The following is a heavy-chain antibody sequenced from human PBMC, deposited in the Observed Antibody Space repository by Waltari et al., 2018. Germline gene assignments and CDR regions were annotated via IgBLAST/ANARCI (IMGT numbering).Heavy chain of an antibody. V-gene: IGHV3-48*03. Sequence: EVQLVASGGGLVQPGGSLRPSCAASGFTFSSYGMNWVRQAPGKGLEWISYISGSDTTIYYADSVKGRFTISRDDAENSLYLQMNSLRAEDTALYYCARRFDSWGQGTRVTVSS. CDR3: ARRFDS. CDR1: GFTFSSYG. J-gene: IGHJ4*02. CDR2: ISGSDTTI.